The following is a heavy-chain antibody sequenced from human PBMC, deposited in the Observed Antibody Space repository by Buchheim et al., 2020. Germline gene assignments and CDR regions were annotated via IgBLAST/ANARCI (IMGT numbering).Heavy chain of an antibody. CDR3: ARSEWLGMRYYFDY. CDR2: IYTSGST. J-gene: IGHJ4*02. CDR1: GGSISSGSYY. D-gene: IGHD6-19*01. Sequence: QVQLQESGPGLVKPSQTLSLTCTVSGGSISSGSYYWSWIRQPAGKGLEWIGRIYTSGSTNYNPSLKNRVTLSVDTSKNQFSLKLSSVTAADTAVYYCARSEWLGMRYYFDYWGQGTL. V-gene: IGHV4-61*02.